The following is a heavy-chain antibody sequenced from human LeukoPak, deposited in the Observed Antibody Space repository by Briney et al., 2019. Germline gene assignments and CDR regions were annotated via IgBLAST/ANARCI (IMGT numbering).Heavy chain of an antibody. V-gene: IGHV4-59*01. CDR3: ARVGDYDILTGYPYYFDY. CDR2: IYYSGST. D-gene: IGHD3-9*01. CDR1: GGSISSYY. J-gene: IGHJ4*02. Sequence: SETLSLTCTVSGGSISSYYWSWIRQPPGKGLEWIGYIYYSGSTNYNPSLKSRVTISVDTSKNQFSLKLSSVTAADTAVYYCARVGDYDILTGYPYYFDYWGQGTLVTVSS.